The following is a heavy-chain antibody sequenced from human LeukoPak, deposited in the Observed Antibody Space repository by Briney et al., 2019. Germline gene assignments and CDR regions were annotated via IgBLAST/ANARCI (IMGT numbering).Heavy chain of an antibody. CDR1: GFTFSSYA. V-gene: IGHV3-30*04. CDR3: ARTGYSSSWYSYYFDY. Sequence: PGGSLRLSCAASGFTFSSYAMHGVRQAPGKRLEWVAVISHDGSNKYYADSVKGRFTISRDNSKNTLYLQMNSLRAEDTAVYYCARTGYSSSWYSYYFDYWGQGTLVTVSS. CDR2: ISHDGSNK. D-gene: IGHD6-13*01. J-gene: IGHJ4*02.